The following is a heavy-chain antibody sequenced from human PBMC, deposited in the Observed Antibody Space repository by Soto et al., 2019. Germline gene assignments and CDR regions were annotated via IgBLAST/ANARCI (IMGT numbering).Heavy chain of an antibody. CDR3: ARVLYGDYRLGY. J-gene: IGHJ4*02. CDR1: GYTFISYG. D-gene: IGHD4-17*01. CDR2: ISAYNGNT. Sequence: ASVKVSCKASGYTFISYGISWVRQAPGQGLEWMGWISAYNGNTNYAQNLQGRVTMTTDTSTSTAYMELRSLRSDDTAVYYCARVLYGDYRLGYRGQGALVTVS. V-gene: IGHV1-18*01.